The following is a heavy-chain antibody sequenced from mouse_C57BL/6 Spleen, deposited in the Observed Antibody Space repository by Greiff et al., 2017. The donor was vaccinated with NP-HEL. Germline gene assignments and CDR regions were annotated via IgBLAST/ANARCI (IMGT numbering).Heavy chain of an antibody. CDR3: ARLALGY. D-gene: IGHD2-10*02. Sequence: VKLQQPGAELVRPGTSVKLSCKASGYTFTSYWMHWVKQRPGQGLEWIGVIDPSDSYTNYNQKFKGKATLTVDTSSSTAYMQLSSLTSEDSAVYYCARLALGYWGQGTTLTVSS. CDR1: GYTFTSYW. CDR2: IDPSDSYT. V-gene: IGHV1-59*01. J-gene: IGHJ2*01.